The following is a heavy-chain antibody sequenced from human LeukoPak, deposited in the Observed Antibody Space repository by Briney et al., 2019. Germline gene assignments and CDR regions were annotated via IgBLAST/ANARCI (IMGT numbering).Heavy chain of an antibody. J-gene: IGHJ4*02. CDR1: GYTFTGYY. CDR3: ARNPVRGVIIGGY. Sequence: ASVKVSCKASGYTFTGYYMHWVRLAPGQGLEWMGWINPNSGGTNYAQKFQGRVTMTRDTSISTAYMELSRLRSDDTAVYYCARNPVRGVIIGGYWGQGTLVTVSS. D-gene: IGHD3-10*01. CDR2: INPNSGGT. V-gene: IGHV1-2*02.